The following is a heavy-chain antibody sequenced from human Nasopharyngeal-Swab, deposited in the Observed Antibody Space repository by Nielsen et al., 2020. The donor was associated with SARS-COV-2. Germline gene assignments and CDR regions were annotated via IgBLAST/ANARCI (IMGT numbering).Heavy chain of an antibody. CDR3: ARIYDSSGYNWFDP. CDR2: INHSGST. V-gene: IGHV4-34*01. Sequence: SETLSLTCAVYGGSFSGYYWSWIRQPPGKGLEWIGEINHSGSTNYNPSLKSRVTISVDTSKNQFSLKLRSVTAADTAVYYCARIYDSSGYNWFDPWGQGTLVTVSS. CDR1: GGSFSGYY. D-gene: IGHD3-22*01. J-gene: IGHJ5*02.